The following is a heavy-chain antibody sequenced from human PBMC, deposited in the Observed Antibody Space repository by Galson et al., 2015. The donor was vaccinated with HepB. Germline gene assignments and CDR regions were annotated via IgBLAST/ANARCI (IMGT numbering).Heavy chain of an antibody. CDR1: GFTFSSFG. Sequence: LRLSCAGSGFTFSSFGLHWVRQAPGKGLDWVAVISHNGTYKYYADSVKGRFTISRDTSKTTVYLQMNSLRAEDTAVYYCAKDPSRLLEAGRLDSWGQGTLVTVSS. V-gene: IGHV3-30*18. D-gene: IGHD6-19*01. J-gene: IGHJ4*02. CDR3: AKDPSRLLEAGRLDS. CDR2: ISHNGTYK.